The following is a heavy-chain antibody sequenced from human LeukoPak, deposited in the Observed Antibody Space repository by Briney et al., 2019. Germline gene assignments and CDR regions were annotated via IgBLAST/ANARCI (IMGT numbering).Heavy chain of an antibody. D-gene: IGHD3-22*01. CDR3: ARDPWNYYDSSHFDY. CDR1: GYTLTELS. Sequence: ASVKVSCKVSGYTLTELSMHWVRQAPGKGLEWMGGFDPEDGETIYAQKFQGRVTMTEDTSTDTAYMELSSLRSDDTAVYYCARDPWNYYDSSHFDYWGQGTLVTVSS. J-gene: IGHJ4*02. V-gene: IGHV1-24*01. CDR2: FDPEDGET.